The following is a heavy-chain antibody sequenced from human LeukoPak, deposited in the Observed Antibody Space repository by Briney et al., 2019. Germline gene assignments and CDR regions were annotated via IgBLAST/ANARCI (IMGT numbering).Heavy chain of an antibody. CDR2: ISYDGNNE. V-gene: IGHV3-30*04. D-gene: IGHD1-1*01. J-gene: IGHJ4*02. Sequence: GGSLRLSCAASGFTFSSYAMHWVRQAPGKGLEWVAVISYDGNNEYYADSVKGRFTISRDNSKNTLYLQMNSLRADDTAVYYCARARENWIVDYWGQGTLVTVSS. CDR1: GFTFSSYA. CDR3: ARARENWIVDY.